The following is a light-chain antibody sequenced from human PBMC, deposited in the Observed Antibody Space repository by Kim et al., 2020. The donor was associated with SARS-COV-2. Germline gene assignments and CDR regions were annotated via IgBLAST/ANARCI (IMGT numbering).Light chain of an antibody. V-gene: IGKV3D-15*01. CDR2: GGS. CDR3: QQYYNWPRT. CDR1: QYISSN. J-gene: IGKJ1*01. Sequence: VPPEESVTIPCRASQYISSNLAWYQHKPGQAPRLLIHGGSTRATGIPARFSGSGSGTDFTLTISSLQSEDFAVYYCQQYYNWPRTFGQGTKVDIK.